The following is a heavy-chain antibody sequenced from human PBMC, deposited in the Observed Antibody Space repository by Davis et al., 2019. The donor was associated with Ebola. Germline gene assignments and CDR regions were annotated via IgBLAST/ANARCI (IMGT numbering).Heavy chain of an antibody. CDR1: GFTFSNYA. D-gene: IGHD3-10*01. Sequence: PGGSLRLSCAASGFTFSNYAMSWVRQAPGKGLEWVSGISDSGGSTHYADSVKGRFTISRDNSKNTLYLQMNSLRAEDTAVYYCARIEAYGAGNYFEYWGQGTLVTVSS. V-gene: IGHV3-23*01. CDR3: ARIEAYGAGNYFEY. J-gene: IGHJ4*02. CDR2: ISDSGGST.